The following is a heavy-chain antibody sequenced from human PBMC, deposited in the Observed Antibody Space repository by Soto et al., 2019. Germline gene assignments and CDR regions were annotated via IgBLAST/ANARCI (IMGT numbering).Heavy chain of an antibody. CDR3: ARGSYSSLPNY. CDR2: MQNSGST. J-gene: IGHJ4*02. D-gene: IGHD6-19*01. CDR1: GDSISIYY. Sequence: QVHLQESGPGLVKPSETLSLTCTVSGDSISIYYWSWIRQPPGKGLEWIGYMQNSGSTNYNPSLKSRVTMSLDTSKNQFSLRLSSVPAADAAVYYCARGSYSSLPNYWGQGTLVTVSS. V-gene: IGHV4-59*01.